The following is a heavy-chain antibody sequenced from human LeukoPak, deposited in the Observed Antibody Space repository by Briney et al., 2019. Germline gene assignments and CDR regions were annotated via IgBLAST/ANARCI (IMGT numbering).Heavy chain of an antibody. D-gene: IGHD6-13*01. Sequence: GGSLRLSCAASGFTFSSYAMSWVRQGQGKGPEWVSSISDHGNSTYTAASVKGRFTISRDNSKNTLYLQMNSLRAEDTAVYYCTKDLIYSSSWSDNWGQGTLVTVSS. CDR2: ISDHGNST. CDR1: GFTFSSYA. CDR3: TKDLIYSSSWSDN. V-gene: IGHV3-23*01. J-gene: IGHJ1*01.